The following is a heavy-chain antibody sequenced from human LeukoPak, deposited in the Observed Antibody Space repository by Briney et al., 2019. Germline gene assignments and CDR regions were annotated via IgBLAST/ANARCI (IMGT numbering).Heavy chain of an antibody. J-gene: IGHJ4*02. CDR2: ISTYNGDT. Sequence: ASVTVSCKASGYTFTNYGINWVRQAPGQGLEWMGWISTYNGDTNYAQKVQGRVTMTTDTSTSTAYMELRSLRSDDTAVYYCARDIRGVRGVISYFDYWGQGTLVTVSS. CDR3: ARDIRGVRGVISYFDY. CDR1: GYTFTNYG. D-gene: IGHD3-10*01. V-gene: IGHV1-18*01.